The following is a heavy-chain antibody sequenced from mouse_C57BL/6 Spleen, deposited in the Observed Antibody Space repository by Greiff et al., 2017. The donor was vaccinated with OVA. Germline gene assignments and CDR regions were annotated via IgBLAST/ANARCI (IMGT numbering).Heavy chain of an antibody. Sequence: EVMLVESGGGLVKPGGSLKLSCAASGFTFSDYGMHWVRQAPEKGLEWVAYISSVSSTIYYADTVKGRFTISRDNAKNTLFLQMTSLRSEDTAMYYCARDYGSSLSYFDYWGQGTTLTVSS. CDR3: ARDYGSSLSYFDY. CDR1: GFTFSDYG. V-gene: IGHV5-17*01. CDR2: ISSVSSTI. J-gene: IGHJ2*01. D-gene: IGHD1-1*01.